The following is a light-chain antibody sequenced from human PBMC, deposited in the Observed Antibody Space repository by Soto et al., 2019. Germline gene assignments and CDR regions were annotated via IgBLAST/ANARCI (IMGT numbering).Light chain of an antibody. J-gene: IGLJ2*01. CDR1: SSDVGGYNY. V-gene: IGLV2-8*01. CDR3: SSYAGSNTVA. CDR2: EVS. Sequence: QSVLTQPPSASGSPGQSVTISCTGTSSDVGGYNYVSWYQQHPDKAPKLMIYEVSKRSSGVPDRFSGSKSGNTASLTVSGLQAEDEADYYCSSYAGSNTVAFGGGTKLTVL.